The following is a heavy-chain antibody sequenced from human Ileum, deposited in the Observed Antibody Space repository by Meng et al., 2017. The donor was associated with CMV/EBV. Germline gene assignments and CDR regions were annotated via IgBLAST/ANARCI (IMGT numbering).Heavy chain of an antibody. CDR3: ARSTTSGWSLGYYFDY. D-gene: IGHD6-19*01. CDR2: INQSGIT. CDR1: GGSFSAYY. V-gene: IGHV4-34*01. J-gene: IGHJ4*02. Sequence: YGGSFSAYYWSWIRQPPGKGLEWIGEINQSGITNHNASLKSRVTISVDTSKNQFSLKLISVTAADTAVYYCARSTTSGWSLGYYFDYWGQGTMVTVSS.